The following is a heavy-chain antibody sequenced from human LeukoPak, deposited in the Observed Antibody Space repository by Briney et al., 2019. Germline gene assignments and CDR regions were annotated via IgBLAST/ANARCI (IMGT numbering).Heavy chain of an antibody. V-gene: IGHV3-30*18. CDR1: GFTFSSYG. CDR3: AKDKSGYQPGVFDY. J-gene: IGHJ4*02. CDR2: ISYDGSNK. Sequence: GGSLRLSCAASGFTFSSYGMHWVRQAPGKGLEWVAVISYDGSNKYYADSVKGRFTISRDNSKNTLYLQMNSLRAEDTAVYYCAKDKSGYQPGVFDYWGQGTLVTVSS. D-gene: IGHD5-12*01.